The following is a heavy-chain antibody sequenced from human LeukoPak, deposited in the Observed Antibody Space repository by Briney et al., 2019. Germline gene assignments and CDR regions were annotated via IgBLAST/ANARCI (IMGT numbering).Heavy chain of an antibody. CDR2: INHSGST. Sequence: SETLSLTCAVYGGSFSGHYWSWIRQPPGKGLEWIGEINHSGSTNYNPSLKSRVTISVDTSKNQFSLKLSSVTAADTAVYYCARGVVIAPQTFDYWGQGTLVTVSS. CDR3: ARGVVIAPQTFDY. CDR1: GGSFSGHY. J-gene: IGHJ4*02. V-gene: IGHV4-34*01. D-gene: IGHD2-21*01.